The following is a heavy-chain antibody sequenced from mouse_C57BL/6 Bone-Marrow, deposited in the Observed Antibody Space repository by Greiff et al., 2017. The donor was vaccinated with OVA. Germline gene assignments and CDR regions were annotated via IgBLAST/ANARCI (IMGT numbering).Heavy chain of an antibody. CDR2: IHPSDSYT. V-gene: IGHV1-74*01. D-gene: IGHD3-2*02. CDR1: GYTFTSYW. CDR3: AIRGTAQATDY. Sequence: QVQLQQPGAELVKPGASVKVSCKASGYTFTSYWMHWVKQRPGQGLEWIGRIHPSDSYTNYDQKFKGKATLTVDKSSSTAYMQLSSLTSEDSAVYYCAIRGTAQATDYWGQGTTLTVSS. J-gene: IGHJ2*01.